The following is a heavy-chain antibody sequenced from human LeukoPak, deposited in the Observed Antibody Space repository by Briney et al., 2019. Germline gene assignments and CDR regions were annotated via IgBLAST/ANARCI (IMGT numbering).Heavy chain of an antibody. J-gene: IGHJ6*02. Sequence: PSETLSLTCAVYGGSFSGYYWSWIRQPPGKGLEWIGEINHSGSTNYNPSLKSRVTISVDTSKNQFSLKLSSVTAADTAVYYCARDRVEYDILTGYSKPYYGMDVWGQGTTVTVSS. CDR2: INHSGST. CDR3: ARDRVEYDILTGYSKPYYGMDV. D-gene: IGHD3-9*01. V-gene: IGHV4-34*01. CDR1: GGSFSGYY.